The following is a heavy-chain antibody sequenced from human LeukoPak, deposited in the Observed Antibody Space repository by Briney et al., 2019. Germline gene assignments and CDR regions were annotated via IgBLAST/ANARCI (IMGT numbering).Heavy chain of an antibody. J-gene: IGHJ3*02. CDR3: LTVVETTIAAFDI. D-gene: IGHD1-26*01. V-gene: IGHV3-74*01. CDR2: IDANAKTT. CDR1: GFTFSSYA. Sequence: GGSLRLSCAAPGFTFSSYAMSWVRQAPGKGLVWVSRIDANAKTTSYADSVKGRFTISTDNAKKTLYLQMNSLRVEDTAVYYCLTVVETTIAAFDIWGQGTMVTVSS.